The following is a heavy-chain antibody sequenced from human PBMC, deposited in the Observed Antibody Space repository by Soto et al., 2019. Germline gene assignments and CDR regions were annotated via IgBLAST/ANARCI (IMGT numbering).Heavy chain of an antibody. J-gene: IGHJ3*02. CDR1: GGSISSYY. CDR3: ARNPERYGDALDI. V-gene: IGHV4-59*01. Sequence: SETLSLTCTVSGGSISSYYWSWIRQPPGKGLEWIGYIYYSGSTNYNPSLKSRVTISVDTSKNQFSLKLSSVTAADTAVYYCARNPERYGDALDIWGQGTMVTVSS. CDR2: IYYSGST. D-gene: IGHD1-1*01.